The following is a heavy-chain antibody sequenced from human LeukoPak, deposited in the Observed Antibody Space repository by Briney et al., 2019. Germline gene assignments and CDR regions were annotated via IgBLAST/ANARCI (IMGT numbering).Heavy chain of an antibody. Sequence: GASVKVSCKASGYTFTSYYMHWVRQAPGQGLEWMGIINPSGGSTSYAQKFQGRVTMTRDTSTSTVYMELSSLRSEDTAVYYCARGSLSYYYDSSGYQNWFDPWGQGTLVTVSS. V-gene: IGHV1-46*01. CDR3: ARGSLSYYYDSSGYQNWFDP. CDR1: GYTFTSYY. CDR2: INPSGGST. D-gene: IGHD3-22*01. J-gene: IGHJ5*02.